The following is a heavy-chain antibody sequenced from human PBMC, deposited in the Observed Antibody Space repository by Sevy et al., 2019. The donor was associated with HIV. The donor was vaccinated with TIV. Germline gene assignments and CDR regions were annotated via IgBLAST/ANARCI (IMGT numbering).Heavy chain of an antibody. CDR1: GGSISSSSYY. CDR3: ARKDSSSWYDYDAFDI. V-gene: IGHV4-39*01. CDR2: IYYSGST. J-gene: IGHJ3*02. Sequence: SETLSLTCTVSGGSISSSSYYWGWIRQPPGKGLEWIGSIYYSGSTYYNPSLKSRVTISVDTSKNQFSLKLSSVTAADTAAYYCARKDSSSWYDYDAFDIWGQGTMVTVSS. D-gene: IGHD6-13*01.